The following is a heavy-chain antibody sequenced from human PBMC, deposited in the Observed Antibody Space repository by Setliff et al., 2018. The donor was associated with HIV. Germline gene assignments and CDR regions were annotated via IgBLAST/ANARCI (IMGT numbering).Heavy chain of an antibody. CDR2: IIPILGIA. CDR3: AREPRGSSSWHHNDAFDI. V-gene: IGHV1-69*10. D-gene: IGHD6-13*01. CDR1: GGTFSSYA. J-gene: IGHJ3*02. Sequence: ASVKVSCKASGGTFSSYAISWVRQAPGQGLEWMGGIIPILGIANYAQKFQGRVTITADKSTSTAYMELSSLRSEDTAVYYCAREPRGSSSWHHNDAFDIWGQGTMVTVS.